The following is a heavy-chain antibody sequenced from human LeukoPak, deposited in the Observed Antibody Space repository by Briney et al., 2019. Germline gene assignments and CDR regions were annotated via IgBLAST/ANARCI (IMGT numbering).Heavy chain of an antibody. D-gene: IGHD2-15*01. CDR3: ARLGCSGGSCYLDY. Sequence: PSETLSLTCTVSGGFISSYYWSWIRQPPGKGLEWIGYIYYSGSTNYNPSLKSRVTISVDTSKNQFSLKLSSVTAADTAVYYCARLGCSGGSCYLDYWGQGTLVTVSS. J-gene: IGHJ4*02. CDR2: IYYSGST. V-gene: IGHV4-59*08. CDR1: GGFISSYY.